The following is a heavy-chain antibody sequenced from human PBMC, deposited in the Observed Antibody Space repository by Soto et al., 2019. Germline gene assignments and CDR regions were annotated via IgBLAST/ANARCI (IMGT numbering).Heavy chain of an antibody. D-gene: IGHD3-3*01. V-gene: IGHV1-46*01. CDR2: INPSGGST. J-gene: IGHJ6*02. Sequence: ASVKVSCKASGYTFTSYYMHWVRQAPGQGLEWKGIINPSGGSTSYAQKFQGRVTMTRDTSTSTVYMGLSSLRSEDTAVYYCARLGITIFGVVIPDYYYYGMDVWGQGTTVTVSS. CDR3: ARLGITIFGVVIPDYYYYGMDV. CDR1: GYTFTSYY.